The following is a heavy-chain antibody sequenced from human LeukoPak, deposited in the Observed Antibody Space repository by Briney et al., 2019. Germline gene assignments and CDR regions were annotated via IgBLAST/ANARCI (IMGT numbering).Heavy chain of an antibody. D-gene: IGHD3-16*01. CDR3: ATGLYDYVWGSSTWYYFDY. J-gene: IGHJ4*02. CDR2: IYYSGSN. Sequence: PSETLSLTCSVSGGSITSYCWSRIRPPPGQGLEWSGYIYYSGSNYYNNSLRSGATISVDTTRNQFSLKRSSVTAADTAVYYCATGLYDYVWGSSTWYYFDYWGQGTLVTVSS. CDR1: GGSITSYC. V-gene: IGHV4-59*01.